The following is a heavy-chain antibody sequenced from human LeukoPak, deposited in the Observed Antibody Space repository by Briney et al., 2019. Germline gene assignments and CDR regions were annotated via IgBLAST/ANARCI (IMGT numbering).Heavy chain of an antibody. CDR1: GFTFSNYW. J-gene: IGHJ4*02. CDR2: IKQDESEK. CDR3: ARDPSGSDFDY. Sequence: GGSLRLSCAASGFTFSNYWMSWVRQAPGKGLEWVANIKQDESEKFYVDSVKGRFTISRDNAKNSLYLQMNSLRAEDTTVYYCARDPSGSDFDYWGQGTLVTVSS. D-gene: IGHD5-12*01. V-gene: IGHV3-7*01.